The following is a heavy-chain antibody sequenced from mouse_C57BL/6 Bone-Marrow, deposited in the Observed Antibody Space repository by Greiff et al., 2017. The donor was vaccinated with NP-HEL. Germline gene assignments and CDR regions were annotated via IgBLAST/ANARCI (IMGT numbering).Heavy chain of an antibody. D-gene: IGHD2-4*01. J-gene: IGHJ4*01. V-gene: IGHV7-3*01. CDR2: IRNKANSYTT. Sequence: EVKLVESGGGLVQPGGSLSLSCAASGFTFTDYYMSWVRQPPGKALEWLGFIRNKANSYTTEYSASVKGRFTISRDNSHSILYLPMIALRAENSATYYCARSIYYDYADDPFYAMDYGGQGTSVTVSS. CDR3: ARSIYYDYADDPFYAMDY. CDR1: GFTFTDYY.